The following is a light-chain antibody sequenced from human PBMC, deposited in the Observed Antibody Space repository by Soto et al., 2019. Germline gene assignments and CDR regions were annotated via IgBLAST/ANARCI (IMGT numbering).Light chain of an antibody. Sequence: QSVLTQPPSVSAAPGQKVTISCSGRSSNIGNNYVSWYQQLPGTAPKLLIYENNKRPSGIPDRFSGSKSGTSATLGITGLQTGDEADYYCGTWDSSLCAWLFGGGTKLTVL. CDR1: SSNIGNNY. CDR3: GTWDSSLCAWL. J-gene: IGLJ3*02. CDR2: ENN. V-gene: IGLV1-51*02.